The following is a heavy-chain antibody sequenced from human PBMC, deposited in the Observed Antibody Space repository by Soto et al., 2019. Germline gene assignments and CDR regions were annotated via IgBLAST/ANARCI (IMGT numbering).Heavy chain of an antibody. J-gene: IGHJ5*02. Sequence: PSETLSLTCTVSGGSISSGGYYWSWIRQHPGKGLEWIGYIYYSGSTYYNPSLKSRVTISVDTSKNQFSLKLSSVTAADTAVYYCARVFTGYYGSYCFDPWGQGTLVTVSS. CDR3: ARVFTGYYGSYCFDP. CDR2: IYYSGST. CDR1: GGSISSGGYY. V-gene: IGHV4-31*03. D-gene: IGHD3-9*01.